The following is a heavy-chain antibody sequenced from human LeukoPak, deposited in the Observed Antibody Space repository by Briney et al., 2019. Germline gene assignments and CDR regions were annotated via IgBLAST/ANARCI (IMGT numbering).Heavy chain of an antibody. CDR2: INHSGST. J-gene: IGHJ5*02. CDR1: GGSFSGYY. D-gene: IGHD3-10*01. V-gene: IGHV4-34*01. Sequence: SETLSLTCAVYGGSFSGYYWSWIRQPPGKGLEWIGEINHSGSTNYNPSLKCRVTISVDTSKNQFSLKLSSVTAADTAMYYCARHGWDYPSGTYYTFDPWGQGTLVTVSS. CDR3: ARHGWDYPSGTYYTFDP.